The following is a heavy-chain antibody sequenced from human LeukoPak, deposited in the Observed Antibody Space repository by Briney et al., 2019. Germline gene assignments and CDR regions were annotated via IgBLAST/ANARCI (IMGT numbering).Heavy chain of an antibody. CDR3: TRDSGSGWTVDS. J-gene: IGHJ5*01. CDR2: ISHGNHAI. D-gene: IGHD6-19*01. V-gene: IGHV3-48*02. Sequence: PGGSLRLSCAASGFTXSXYNFNXXXXXPGKGLEWISYISHGNHAIFYADSVKGRFTISRDDAKNSLYLQMSSLRDEDTAVYYCTRDSGSGWTVDSWGQGTLVTVSS. CDR1: GFTXSXYN.